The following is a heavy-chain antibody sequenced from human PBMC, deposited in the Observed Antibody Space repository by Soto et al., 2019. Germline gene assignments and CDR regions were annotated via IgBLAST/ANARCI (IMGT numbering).Heavy chain of an antibody. Sequence: SETLSLTCTVSGGSISSYYWSWIRQPPGKGLEWIGYIYYSGSTNYNPSLKSRVTISVDTSKNQFSLKLSSVTAADTAVYYCATSTTAAGPLTFDYWGQGTLVTVSS. CDR2: IYYSGST. D-gene: IGHD6-13*01. V-gene: IGHV4-59*01. CDR1: GGSISSYY. CDR3: ATSTTAAGPLTFDY. J-gene: IGHJ4*02.